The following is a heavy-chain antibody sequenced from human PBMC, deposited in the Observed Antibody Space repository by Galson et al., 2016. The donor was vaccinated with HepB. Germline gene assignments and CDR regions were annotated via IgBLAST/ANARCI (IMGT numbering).Heavy chain of an antibody. CDR3: ARALPGDTAMTWHYYFDY. D-gene: IGHD5-18*01. CDR1: GGSISSGGYS. CDR2: IYHSGST. V-gene: IGHV4-30-2*01. Sequence: TLSLTCAVSGGSISSGGYSWSWIRQPPGKGLEWIGYIYHSGSTYYNPSLKSRVTISVDRSKNQFSLKLSSVTAADTAVYYCARALPGDTAMTWHYYFDYWGQGTLVTVSS. J-gene: IGHJ4*02.